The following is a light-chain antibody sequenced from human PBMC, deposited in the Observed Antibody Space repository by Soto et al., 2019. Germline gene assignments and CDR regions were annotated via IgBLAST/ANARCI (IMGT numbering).Light chain of an antibody. V-gene: IGKV3-15*01. CDR1: QSVNNN. CDR2: STS. J-gene: IGKJ4*01. Sequence: EIVMTQSPATLSVSPGEGATLSCRASQSVNNNLAWYQQTPGRAPRLLIYSTSTRAIDTADRFSGSGSGTDFTLTVSSLQSEHFAVYYCQQYHTWPLTFGGGTKVEI. CDR3: QQYHTWPLT.